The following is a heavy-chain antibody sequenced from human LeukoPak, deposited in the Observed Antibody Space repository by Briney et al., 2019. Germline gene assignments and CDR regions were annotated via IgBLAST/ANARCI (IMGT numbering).Heavy chain of an antibody. CDR2: INSGSSTI. D-gene: IGHD3-22*01. CDR3: ARGTYYYDSSGYCFDY. CDR1: GFIFSTYS. J-gene: IGHJ4*02. Sequence: PGGSLRLSCAASGFIFSTYSMNWVRQAPGKGLEWISKINSGSSTIYYTDSVKGRFTISRDNSKNTLYLQMNSLRAEDTAVYYCARGTYYYDSSGYCFDYWGQGTLVTVSS. V-gene: IGHV3-48*01.